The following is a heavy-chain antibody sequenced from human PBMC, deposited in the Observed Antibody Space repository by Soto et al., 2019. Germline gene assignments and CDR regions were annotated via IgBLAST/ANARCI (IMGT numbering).Heavy chain of an antibody. D-gene: IGHD3-22*01. CDR2: TYYRSKWYN. CDR1: GDSVSSNSAA. J-gene: IGHJ4*02. CDR3: VRWNYYDSSGYRHNRNFDY. Sequence: SQTLSLTCAISGDSVSSNSAAWNWIRQSPSRGLEWLGRTYYRSKWYNDYAVSVKSRITINRDTSKNQFSLQPNSVTPEDTGVYYCVRWNYYDSSGYRHNRNFDYWGQGTLVTVSS. V-gene: IGHV6-1*01.